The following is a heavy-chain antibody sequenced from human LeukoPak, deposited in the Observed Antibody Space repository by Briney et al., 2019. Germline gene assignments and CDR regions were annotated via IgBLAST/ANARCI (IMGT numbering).Heavy chain of an antibody. CDR1: GYTFTSYD. D-gene: IGHD2-2*01. CDR3: ARSPTGRRYCSSTSCLYAFDI. J-gene: IGHJ3*02. CDR2: MNPNSGNT. Sequence: ASVKVSCKASGYTFTSYDINWVRQATGQGLEWMGWMNPNSGNTGYAQKFQGRVTMTRNTSISTAYMELSRLRSEDKAVYYCARSPTGRRYCSSTSCLYAFDIWGQGTMVTVSS. V-gene: IGHV1-8*01.